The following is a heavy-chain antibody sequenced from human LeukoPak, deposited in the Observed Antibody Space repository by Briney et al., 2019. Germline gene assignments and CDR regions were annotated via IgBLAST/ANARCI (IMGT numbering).Heavy chain of an antibody. CDR2: MNPHSGNT. V-gene: IGHV1-8*01. D-gene: IGHD1-26*01. CDR1: GYTFTSYD. J-gene: IGHJ5*01. CDR3: ARDPIVGATTDWFDS. Sequence: ASVKVSCKAFGYTFTSYDINWVRQATGQGLEWMGWMNPHSGNTVYAQKFQGRVTMTRSTAISTAYMELSSLRSEDTAVYYCARDPIVGATTDWFDSWGQGTLVTVSS.